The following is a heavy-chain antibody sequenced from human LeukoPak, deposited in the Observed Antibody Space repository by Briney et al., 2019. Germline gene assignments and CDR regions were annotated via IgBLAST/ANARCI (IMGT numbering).Heavy chain of an antibody. CDR1: GGTFISYA. Sequence: SVKVSCKASGGTFISYAISWVRQAPGQGLEWMGGIIPIFGIGNYAQKFQGRVTITADKSTTTVYMELSSLRSEYTAVYYCAREGYYDSSGYYPPAYYFDYWGQGTLVTVSS. CDR3: AREGYYDSSGYYPPAYYFDY. V-gene: IGHV1-69*10. D-gene: IGHD3-22*01. J-gene: IGHJ4*02. CDR2: IIPIFGIG.